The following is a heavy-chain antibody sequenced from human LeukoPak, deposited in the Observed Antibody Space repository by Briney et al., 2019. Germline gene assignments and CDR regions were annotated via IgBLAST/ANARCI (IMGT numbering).Heavy chain of an antibody. V-gene: IGHV3-23*01. CDR2: ISGGGRST. J-gene: IGHJ4*02. Sequence: GGSLRLSCAASGFTFSTCAMSWVRQAPGKGLEWVSTISGGGRSTDYADSVKGLFTISRDNSKNTLYLQMNSLRAEDTAVYYCARERYSDYWGQGTLVTVSS. CDR1: GFTFSTCA. CDR3: ARERYSDY.